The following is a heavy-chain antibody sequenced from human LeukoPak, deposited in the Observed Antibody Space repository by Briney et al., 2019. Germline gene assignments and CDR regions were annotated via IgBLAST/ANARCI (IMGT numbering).Heavy chain of an antibody. CDR2: ISAYNGNT. CDR3: ARGGYCSSTSCYTPFDY. V-gene: IGHV1-18*01. D-gene: IGHD2-2*02. CDR1: GYTFTSYG. Sequence: GASVKVSCKASGYTFTSYGISWVRQAPGQGLEWMGWISAYNGNTNYAQKLQGRVTMTTDTSTSTAYIELRSLRSDDTAVYYCARGGYCSSTSCYTPFDYWGQGTLVTVSS. J-gene: IGHJ4*02.